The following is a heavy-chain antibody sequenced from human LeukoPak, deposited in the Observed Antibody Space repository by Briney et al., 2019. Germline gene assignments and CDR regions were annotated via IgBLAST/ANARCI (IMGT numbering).Heavy chain of an antibody. J-gene: IGHJ4*02. Sequence: GGSLTLSCAASGFTFSSDSMNWARKAPGKGMELVSSISSSGSYIYYADPVKGRLTISRDNAKISLYLQMNSVRAEDTAVYYCARYCSGGSCFSDYWGQGTLVTVSS. CDR2: ISSSGSYI. CDR3: ARYCSGGSCFSDY. D-gene: IGHD2-15*01. V-gene: IGHV3-21*01. CDR1: GFTFSSDS.